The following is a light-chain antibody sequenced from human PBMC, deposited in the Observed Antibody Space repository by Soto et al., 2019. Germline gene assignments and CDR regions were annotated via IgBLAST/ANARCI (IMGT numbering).Light chain of an antibody. Sequence: DIQMNQSPSSVSASVGDRIIITCRASQYINIWLAGYQQKPGEAPKLLIFAACRVHGDVPSRFSGSRSGTAFTLTINNLLPEDVATYYCQQADSFPLTFGGGTKVEVK. J-gene: IGKJ4*01. CDR1: QYINIW. CDR3: QQADSFPLT. CDR2: AAC. V-gene: IGKV1D-12*01.